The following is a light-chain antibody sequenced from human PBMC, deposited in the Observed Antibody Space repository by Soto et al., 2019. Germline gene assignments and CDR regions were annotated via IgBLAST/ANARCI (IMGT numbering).Light chain of an antibody. J-gene: IGLJ3*02. CDR2: NND. CDR3: GARLNSLSRSWV. CDR1: GSNIGPNY. Sequence: QAVVTQPPSASGTPGQRVTMSCSGSGSNIGPNYVYWFQQFPGTAPKLLIYNNDQRPSGVPDRFSGSKSGTSASLDISGLRSEDEADSYCGARLNSLSRSWVFGGGTQLTVL. V-gene: IGLV1-47*02.